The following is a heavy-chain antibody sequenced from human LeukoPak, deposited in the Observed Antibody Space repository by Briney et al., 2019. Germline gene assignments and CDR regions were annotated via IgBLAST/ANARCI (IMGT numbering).Heavy chain of an antibody. CDR2: IYHSGST. CDR1: GGSISSGGYY. CDR3: ARQGGTITDAFDI. Sequence: PSETLSLTCTVSGGSISSGGYYWSWIRQPPGKGLEWIGYIYHSGSTYYNPSLKSRVTISVDRSKNQFSLKLSSVTAADTAVYYCARQGGTITDAFDIWGQGTMVTVSS. V-gene: IGHV4-30-2*01. J-gene: IGHJ3*02. D-gene: IGHD5-12*01.